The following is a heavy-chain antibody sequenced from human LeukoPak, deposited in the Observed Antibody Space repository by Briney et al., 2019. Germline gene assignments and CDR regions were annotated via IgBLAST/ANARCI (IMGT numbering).Heavy chain of an antibody. D-gene: IGHD3-22*01. CDR3: AKAKGAYYYDSSGYESHFDY. CDR1: GFTFSSYG. V-gene: IGHV3-30*02. CDR2: IRYDGSNK. J-gene: IGHJ4*02. Sequence: GGSLRLSCAASGFTFSSYGMHWVRQAPGKGLEWVAFIRYDGSNKYYPDSVKGRFTISRDNSKNTLYLQMNGLRAEDTAVYYCAKAKGAYYYDSSGYESHFDYWGQGTLVTVSS.